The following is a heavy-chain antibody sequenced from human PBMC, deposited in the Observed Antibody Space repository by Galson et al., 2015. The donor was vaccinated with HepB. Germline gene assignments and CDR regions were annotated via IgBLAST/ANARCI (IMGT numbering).Heavy chain of an antibody. CDR1: GYSFANCW. D-gene: IGHD3-16*01. CDR2: IYPGDSDT. CDR3: ASRRGADPLGFDY. Sequence: QSGAEVKKPGESLKISCKGSGYSFANCWIGWVRQMPGKGLEWMGIIYPGDSDTGYSPSFQGQVTISADKSISTAYLQWSSLKASDTAMYYCASRRGADPLGFDYWGQGTLVTVSS. V-gene: IGHV5-51*01. J-gene: IGHJ4*02.